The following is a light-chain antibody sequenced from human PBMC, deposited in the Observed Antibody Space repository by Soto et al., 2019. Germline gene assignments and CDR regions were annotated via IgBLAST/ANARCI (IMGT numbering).Light chain of an antibody. CDR3: ATWDSSVSGVV. Sequence: QSVLTQPPSVSAAPGQKVTISCSGSSFNIGNNYVSWYQQLPGTVPKLLIYDNIKRPSGIPDRFSGSMSGTSATLGITGLQTGDEADYYFATWDSSVSGVVFGGGTKLTVL. CDR1: SFNIGNNY. CDR2: DNI. V-gene: IGLV1-51*01. J-gene: IGLJ2*01.